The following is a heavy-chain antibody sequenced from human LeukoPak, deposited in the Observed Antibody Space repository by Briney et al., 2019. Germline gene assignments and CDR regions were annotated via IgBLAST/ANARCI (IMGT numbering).Heavy chain of an antibody. D-gene: IGHD4-17*01. CDR1: GGSISSYY. CDR3: ARVSPHGDWGGAYYFDY. V-gene: IGHV4-59*01. CDR2: IYYSGST. Sequence: PSETLSLTCTVSGGSISSYYWSWIRQPPGKGLEWIGYIYYSGSTNYNPSLKSRVTISVDTSKNQFSLKLSSVTAADTAVYYCARVSPHGDWGGAYYFDYWGQGTLVTVS. J-gene: IGHJ4*02.